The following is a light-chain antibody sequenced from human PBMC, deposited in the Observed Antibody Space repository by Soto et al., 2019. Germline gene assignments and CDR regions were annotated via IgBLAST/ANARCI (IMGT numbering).Light chain of an antibody. CDR2: EVS. CDR1: SSDVGGYNY. V-gene: IGLV2-14*01. Sequence: QSALTQPASVSGSPGQSITISCTGTSSDVGGYNYVSWYQLHPGKAPKLMVYEVSNRPSGVSNRFSGSKSGNTASLTISGLQAEDEADYYCSSYTSSNAYVLGTATKVTV. J-gene: IGLJ1*01. CDR3: SSYTSSNAYV.